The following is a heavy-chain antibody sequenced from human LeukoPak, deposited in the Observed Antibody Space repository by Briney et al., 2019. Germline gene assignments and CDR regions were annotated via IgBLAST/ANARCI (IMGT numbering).Heavy chain of an antibody. Sequence: AGGSLRLSCAASGFTFSSYWMSWVRQAPGKGLEWVANIKQDGSEKYYVDSVKGRFTISRDNAKNSLYLQTNSLRAEDTAVYYCARGEPAYYDFWSGYSLVDYYYYGMDVWGQGTTVTVSS. J-gene: IGHJ6*02. CDR3: ARGEPAYYDFWSGYSLVDYYYYGMDV. CDR1: GFTFSSYW. D-gene: IGHD3-3*01. CDR2: IKQDGSEK. V-gene: IGHV3-7*01.